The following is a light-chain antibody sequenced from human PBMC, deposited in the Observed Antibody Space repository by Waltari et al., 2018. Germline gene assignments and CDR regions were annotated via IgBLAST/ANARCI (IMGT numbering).Light chain of an antibody. CDR1: QSISKY. Sequence: EIVLTQSPGTLSLSPGERATLSRRASQSISKYLFWYQQKPGQAPRLLIYEASIRATCIPDRFSGSGSGTDFSLIISRLETEDFAVYYCQKYEALPATFGQGTKVEIK. V-gene: IGKV3-20*01. CDR3: QKYEALPAT. CDR2: EAS. J-gene: IGKJ1*01.